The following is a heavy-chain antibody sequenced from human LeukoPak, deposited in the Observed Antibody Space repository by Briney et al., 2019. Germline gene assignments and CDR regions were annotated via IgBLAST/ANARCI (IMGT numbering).Heavy chain of an antibody. CDR1: GGSISSYY. J-gene: IGHJ6*02. V-gene: IGHV4-59*08. CDR2: IYYSGST. CDR3: ARLGFYYYGMDV. Sequence: PSQTLSLTCAVFGGSISSYYWSWIRQPPGKGLEWIGCIYYSGSTNYNPSLKSRVTISVDTSKNQFSLKLSSVTAADTAVYYCARLGFYYYGMDVWGQGTTVTVSS. D-gene: IGHD1-26*01.